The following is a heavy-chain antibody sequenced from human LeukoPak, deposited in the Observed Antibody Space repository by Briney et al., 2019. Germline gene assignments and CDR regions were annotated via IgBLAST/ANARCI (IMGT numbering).Heavy chain of an antibody. CDR3: ARAYGGDSELDY. V-gene: IGHV1-18*04. D-gene: IGHD4-23*01. Sequence: ASVKVSCKASGYTFTGYYMHWARQAPGQGLEWMGWISTYSANTNYAQKLQGRVTMTTDTSTGTVYMELRSLRSDDTAVYYCARAYGGDSELDYWGQGTLVTVSS. CDR2: ISTYSANT. J-gene: IGHJ4*02. CDR1: GYTFTGYY.